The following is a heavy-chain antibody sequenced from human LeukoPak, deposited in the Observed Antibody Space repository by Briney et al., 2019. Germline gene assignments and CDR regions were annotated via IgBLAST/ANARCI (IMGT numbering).Heavy chain of an antibody. CDR3: ARTIGDV. CDR1: GGSISSYY. V-gene: IGHV4-59*01. D-gene: IGHD3-9*01. Sequence: PSETLSLTCTVSGGSISSYYWSWIRQPPGKGLEWIGYIYYSGSTNYNPSLKSRVTISVDTSKNQFSLKLSSVTAADTAVYYCARTIGDVWGKGTTVTVSS. J-gene: IGHJ6*04. CDR2: IYYSGST.